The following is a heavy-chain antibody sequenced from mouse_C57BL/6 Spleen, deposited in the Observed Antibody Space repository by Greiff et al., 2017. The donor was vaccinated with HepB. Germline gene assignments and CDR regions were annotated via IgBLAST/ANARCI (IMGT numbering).Heavy chain of an antibody. J-gene: IGHJ2*01. CDR2: IFPGSGST. D-gene: IGHD1-1*01. CDR1: GYTFTDYY. Sequence: VKLMESGPELVKPGASVKISCKASGYTFTDYYINWVKQRPGQGLEWIGWIFPGSGSTYYNEKFKGKATLTVDKSSSTAYMLLSSLTSEDSAVYFCARYPLIYYYQAGYFDYWGQGTTLTVSS. CDR3: ARYPLIYYYQAGYFDY. V-gene: IGHV1-75*01.